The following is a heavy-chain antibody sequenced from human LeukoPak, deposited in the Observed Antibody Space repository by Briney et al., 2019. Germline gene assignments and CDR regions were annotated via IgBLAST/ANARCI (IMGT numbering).Heavy chain of an antibody. V-gene: IGHV3-49*04. J-gene: IGHJ4*02. CDR3: TRPQDH. Sequence: PGRSLRLSCTASGITFVDYTVTWVRQAPGKGLEWVGFIRSKTNGGTTEYAASVKGRFTISRDDSKSIAYLQMNSLKTEDTAVYYCTRPQDHWGQGTLVTVSS. CDR2: IRSKTNGGTT. CDR1: GITFVDYT.